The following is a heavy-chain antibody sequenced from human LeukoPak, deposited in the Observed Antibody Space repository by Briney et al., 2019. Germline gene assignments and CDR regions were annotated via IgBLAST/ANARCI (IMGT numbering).Heavy chain of an antibody. D-gene: IGHD3-9*01. CDR1: AGSISGSNW. J-gene: IGHJ4*02. Sequence: PSETLSFTSAVSAGSISGSNWWSWVRQPPGKGLEWIGEIYHCESNTYNAPLKRRGTISVDKPKTQFSLKLSSGTAADTAVYYCASREYYDILTGYVPGGWGQGALVT. V-gene: IGHV4-4*02. CDR3: ASREYYDILTGYVPGG. CDR2: IYHCESN.